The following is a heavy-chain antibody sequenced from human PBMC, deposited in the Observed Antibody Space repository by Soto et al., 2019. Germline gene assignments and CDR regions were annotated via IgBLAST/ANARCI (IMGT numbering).Heavy chain of an antibody. CDR2: IYYSGST. CDR1: GLSISSYY. J-gene: IGHJ4*02. Sequence: SETLSLTCTVSGLSISSYYWRWIRQPPGKGLEWIGYIYYSGSTNYNPSLKSRVTISVDTSKNQFSLKLSTVNAADTAEYYCARVRYGRFDCWDQGTLVTVSS. CDR3: ARVRYGRFDC. V-gene: IGHV4-59*01. D-gene: IGHD3-10*01.